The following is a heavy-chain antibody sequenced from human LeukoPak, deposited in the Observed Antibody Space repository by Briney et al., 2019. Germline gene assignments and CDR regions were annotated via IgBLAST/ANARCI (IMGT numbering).Heavy chain of an antibody. CDR2: ISYDGSNK. J-gene: IGHJ3*02. V-gene: IGHV3-30*03. D-gene: IGHD3-10*01. Sequence: GGSLRLSCAASGFTFSSYGMHWVRQAPGKGLEWVAVISYDGSNKYYADSVKGRFTISRDNSKNTLYLQMNSLRSEDTAVYYCASTGLGGDAFDIWGQGTMVTVSS. CDR3: ASTGLGGDAFDI. CDR1: GFTFSSYG.